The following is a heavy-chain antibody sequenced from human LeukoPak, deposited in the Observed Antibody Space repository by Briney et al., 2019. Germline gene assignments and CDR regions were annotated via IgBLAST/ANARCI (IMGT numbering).Heavy chain of an antibody. CDR2: IKQDGSEK. CDR1: RFTFSSYW. J-gene: IGHJ4*02. CDR3: ARVIDY. V-gene: IGHV3-7*01. Sequence: PGGSLRLSCAASRFTFSSYWMSRVRQAPGKGLEWVANIKQDGSEKYYVDSVKGRFTISRDNAKNSLYLQMNSLRAEDTAVYYCARVIDYWGQGTLVTVSS.